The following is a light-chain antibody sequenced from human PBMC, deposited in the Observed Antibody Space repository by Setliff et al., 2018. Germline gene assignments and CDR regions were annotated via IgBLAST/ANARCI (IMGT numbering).Light chain of an antibody. CDR3: SSYAGSNTPYV. CDR2: EVS. CDR1: SSDVGGYNY. J-gene: IGLJ1*01. Sequence: QSVLAQPASVSGSPGQSITISCTGTSSDVGGYNYVSWYQQHPGKAPKLMIYEVSKRPSGVPDRFSGSKSGNTASLTVSGLQAEDEADYYCSSYAGSNTPYVFGTGTKGTV. V-gene: IGLV2-8*01.